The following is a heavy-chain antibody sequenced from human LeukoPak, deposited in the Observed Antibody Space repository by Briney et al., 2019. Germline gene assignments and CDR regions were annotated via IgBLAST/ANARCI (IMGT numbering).Heavy chain of an antibody. CDR3: ARAAPAINYDFWSGYGHYGMDV. V-gene: IGHV1-8*01. CDR2: MNPNSGNT. D-gene: IGHD3-3*01. CDR1: GYTFTSYD. J-gene: IGHJ6*02. Sequence: GASVKVSCKASGYTFTSYDINWVRQATGQGLEWMGWMNPNSGNTGYAQKFQGRVTMTRNTSISTAYMELSSLRSEDTAVYYCARAAPAINYDFWSGYGHYGMDVWGQGTTVTVSS.